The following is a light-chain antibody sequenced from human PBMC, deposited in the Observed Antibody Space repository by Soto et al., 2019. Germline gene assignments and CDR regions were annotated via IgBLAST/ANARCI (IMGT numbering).Light chain of an antibody. CDR1: QSVSIN. CDR3: QQYNNWPQT. CDR2: SGS. V-gene: IGKV3-15*01. Sequence: EIVMTQSPATLSVSPGERATLSCRASQSVSINIAWYQRKPGQAPRLLIYSGSTRATGIPARFSGSGSGTEFTLTISSLQSGDFAVYYCQQYNNWPQTFGQGTKVEIK. J-gene: IGKJ1*01.